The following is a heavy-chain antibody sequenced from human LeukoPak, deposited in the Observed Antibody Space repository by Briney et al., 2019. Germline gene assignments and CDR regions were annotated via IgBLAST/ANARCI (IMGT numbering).Heavy chain of an antibody. CDR1: GGTFSSYA. V-gene: IGHV1-69*01. D-gene: IGHD3-10*01. J-gene: IGHJ4*02. CDR2: IIPIFGTA. CDR3: ARFPPMVRGVIIEDY. Sequence: SVKVSCKASGGTFSSYAISWVRQAPGQGLEWMGGIIPIFGTANYAQKFQGRVTITADESTSTAYMELSSLRSEDTAVYYCARFPPMVRGVIIEDYWGQGTLVTVSS.